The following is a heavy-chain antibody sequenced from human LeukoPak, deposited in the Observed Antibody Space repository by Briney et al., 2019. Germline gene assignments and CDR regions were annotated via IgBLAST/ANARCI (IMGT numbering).Heavy chain of an antibody. V-gene: IGHV3-21*01. J-gene: IGHJ4*02. Sequence: GGSLRLPCAASGFTFSSYSMNWVRQAPGKGLEWVSSISSSSSYIYYADSVKGRFTISRDNAKNSLYLQMNSLRAEDTAVYYCARGPHYYDSSGYNSWGQGTLVTVSS. D-gene: IGHD3-22*01. CDR3: ARGPHYYDSSGYNS. CDR2: ISSSSSYI. CDR1: GFTFSSYS.